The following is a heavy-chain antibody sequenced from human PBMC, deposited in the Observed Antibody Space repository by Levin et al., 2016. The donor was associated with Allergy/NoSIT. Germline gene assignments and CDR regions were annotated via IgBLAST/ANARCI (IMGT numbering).Heavy chain of an antibody. Sequence: WVRQAPGQALEWMGWITPFNDNTKYAQKFQDRVTITRDRSMSTAYMELSSLTSEDTCMYYCATTTTTGTNDAFDIWGQGTMVTVSS. CDR2: ITPFNDNT. V-gene: IGHV1-45*02. D-gene: IGHD1-1*01. CDR3: ATTTTTGTNDAFDI. J-gene: IGHJ3*02.